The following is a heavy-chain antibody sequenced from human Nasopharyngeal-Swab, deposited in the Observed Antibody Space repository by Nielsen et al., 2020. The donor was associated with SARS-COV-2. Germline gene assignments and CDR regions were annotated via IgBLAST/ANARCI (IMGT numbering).Heavy chain of an antibody. CDR2: INHSGST. D-gene: IGHD3-16*01. V-gene: IGHV4-34*01. Sequence: SETLSLTCAVYGGSFSGYYWSWIRQPPGKGLEWIGEINHSGSTNYNPSLKSRVTISVDTSKNQLSLKLSSVTAADTAVYYCARWRGNYGMDVWGQGTTVTVSS. CDR3: ARWRGNYGMDV. J-gene: IGHJ6*02. CDR1: GGSFSGYY.